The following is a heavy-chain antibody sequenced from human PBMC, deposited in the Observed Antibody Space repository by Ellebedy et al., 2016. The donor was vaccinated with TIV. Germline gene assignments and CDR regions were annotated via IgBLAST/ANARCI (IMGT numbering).Heavy chain of an antibody. CDR3: AKGSQWLGRTCFDY. J-gene: IGHJ4*02. V-gene: IGHV3-23*01. Sequence: PGGSLRLSCAASGFTFSSYAMSWVRQAPGQGLEWVSAISGNGGRTDYADSVKGRFTISRDNSNNSLYLQMNSLRAEDTAVYYCAKGSQWLGRTCFDYWGQGTLVTVSS. CDR2: ISGNGGRT. D-gene: IGHD6-19*01. CDR1: GFTFSSYA.